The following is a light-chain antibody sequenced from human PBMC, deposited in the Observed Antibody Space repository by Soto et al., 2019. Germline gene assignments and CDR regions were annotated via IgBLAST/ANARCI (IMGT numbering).Light chain of an antibody. V-gene: IGKV1-9*01. CDR1: HGISSF. CDR3: QHFNSYPLT. Sequence: DIQLTQSPSFLSASVGDRVTISCRASHGISSFLAWYQQKPGKAPQLLIYAASTLQSGVPSRFSGSGSGTEFALTISSLQPEDFATYYCQHFNSYPLTFGGGTKVEIK. CDR2: AAS. J-gene: IGKJ4*01.